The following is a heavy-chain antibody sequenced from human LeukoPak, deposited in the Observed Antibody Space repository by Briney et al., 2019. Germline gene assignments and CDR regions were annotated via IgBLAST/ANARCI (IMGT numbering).Heavy chain of an antibody. D-gene: IGHD3-10*01. CDR3: ARGGTYYYGSGSLEYFQH. J-gene: IGHJ1*01. V-gene: IGHV4-34*01. Sequence: PSETLSLTCAVYGGSFSGYYWSWIRQPPGKGLEWIGEINHSGSTNYNPSLKNRVTLSVDTSKNQFSLKLSSVTAADTAVYYCARGGTYYYGSGSLEYFQHWGQGTLVTVSS. CDR2: INHSGST. CDR1: GGSFSGYY.